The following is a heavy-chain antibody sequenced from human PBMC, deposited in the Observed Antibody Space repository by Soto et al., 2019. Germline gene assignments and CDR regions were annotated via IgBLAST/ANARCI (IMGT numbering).Heavy chain of an antibody. V-gene: IGHV4-39*02. CDR2: IHYSGTT. D-gene: IGHD3-22*01. CDR3: ARDYYDNGNWFDS. CDR1: DGSISITDSY. J-gene: IGHJ5*01. Sequence: QLQMQESGPGLVQPSETLSLTCSVADGSISITDSYWNWIRQPPGKGLEWIGSIHYSGTTYYTTSLKSRVTIFVDTSKNQFSLKLSSVTAADTAVYFCARDYYDNGNWFDSWGQGTQVTVSS.